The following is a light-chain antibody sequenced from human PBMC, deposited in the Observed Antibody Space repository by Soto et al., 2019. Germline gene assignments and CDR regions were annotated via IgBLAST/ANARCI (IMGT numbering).Light chain of an antibody. CDR1: QDINSW. V-gene: IGKV1-12*01. J-gene: IGKJ4*01. Sequence: DIQMTQSPSTLSASVGDRVTITCLASQDINSWLGWYQQKSGLAPKLLIYKASSLQRGVPSRFSGSRSGTDFTLTISNLQPEDFATYFCQQGKSFPLTFGGGTKVDI. CDR3: QQGKSFPLT. CDR2: KAS.